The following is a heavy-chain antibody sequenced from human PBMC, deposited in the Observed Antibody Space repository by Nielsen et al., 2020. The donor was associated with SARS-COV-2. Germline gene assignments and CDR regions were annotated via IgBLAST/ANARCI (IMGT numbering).Heavy chain of an antibody. CDR3: ARQVAYYYDSSGYRKDAFDI. CDR1: GGSFSGYY. CDR2: INHSGST. J-gene: IGHJ3*02. D-gene: IGHD3-22*01. Sequence: SETLSLTCAVYGGSFSGYYWSWIRQPPGKGLEWIGEINHSGSTNYNPSLKSRVTISVDTSKNQFSLKLSSVTAADTAVYYCARQVAYYYDSSGYRKDAFDIWGQGTMVTVSS. V-gene: IGHV4-34*01.